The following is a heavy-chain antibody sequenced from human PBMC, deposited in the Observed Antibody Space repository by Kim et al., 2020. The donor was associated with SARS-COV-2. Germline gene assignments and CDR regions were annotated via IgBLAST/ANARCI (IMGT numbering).Heavy chain of an antibody. Sequence: GGSLRLSCAASGFTFSSYAMHWVRQAPGKGLEWVAVISYDGSNKYYADSVKGRFTISRDNSKNTLYLQMNSLRAEDTAVYYCARELAARPTDYYGMDVWGQGTTV. J-gene: IGHJ6*02. CDR3: ARELAARPTDYYGMDV. V-gene: IGHV3-30-3*01. CDR1: GFTFSSYA. D-gene: IGHD6-6*01. CDR2: ISYDGSNK.